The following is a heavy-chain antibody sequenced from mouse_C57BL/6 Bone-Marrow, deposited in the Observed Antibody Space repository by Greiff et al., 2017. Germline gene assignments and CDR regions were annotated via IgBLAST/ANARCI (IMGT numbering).Heavy chain of an antibody. J-gene: IGHJ2*01. Sequence: VQLQQSGAELVKPGASVKISCKASGYAFSSYWMNWVKQRPGKGLEWIGQIYPGDGDTNYNGKFKGKATLTADKSSSTAYMQLSSLTSEDSAVDFCARRAITTVVAKDYFDYWGQGTTLTVSS. CDR2: IYPGDGDT. D-gene: IGHD1-1*01. CDR1: GYAFSSYW. CDR3: ARRAITTVVAKDYFDY. V-gene: IGHV1-80*01.